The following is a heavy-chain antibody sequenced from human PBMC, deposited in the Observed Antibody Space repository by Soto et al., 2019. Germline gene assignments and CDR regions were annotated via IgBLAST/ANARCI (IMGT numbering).Heavy chain of an antibody. CDR2: VSPDNNKT. D-gene: IGHD2-15*01. Sequence: QVQLVQSGAEVKKNGASVKVSCKASGYIYIRYGINWVRQAPGQGLEWMGWVSPDNNKTNYVQKFQGRVTMTTDTSKSTAYMELRSLRSDDTAVYYCARDLDCSGGTCYSNWLDPWGQGTLVTVSS. CDR3: ARDLDCSGGTCYSNWLDP. CDR1: GYIYIRYG. V-gene: IGHV1-18*01. J-gene: IGHJ5*02.